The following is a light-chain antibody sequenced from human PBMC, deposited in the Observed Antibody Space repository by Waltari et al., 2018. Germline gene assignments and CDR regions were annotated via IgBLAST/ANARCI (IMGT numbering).Light chain of an antibody. CDR3: SSYTTRGTWV. CDR1: FSDVGAYDY. J-gene: IGLJ3*02. CDR2: DVS. V-gene: IGLV2-14*03. Sequence: QSALTQPASVSGSPGQSITFSCTGAFSDVGAYDYVSWYQQRPGRPPQLQIYDVSHRPSGVSDRLSGPKSGNPASLTISGLQPEDEADYYCSSYTTRGTWVFGGGTKLTVL.